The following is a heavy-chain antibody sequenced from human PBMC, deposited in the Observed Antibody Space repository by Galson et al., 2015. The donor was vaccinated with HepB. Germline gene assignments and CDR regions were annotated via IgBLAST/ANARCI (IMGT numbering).Heavy chain of an antibody. D-gene: IGHD3-22*01. J-gene: IGHJ4*02. Sequence: SETLSLTCTVSGGSISSSSYYWGWIRQPPGKGLEWIGSIYYSGSTYYNPSLKSRVTISVDTSKNQFSLKLSSVTAADTAVYYCARDELDYDSRHLDYWGQGTLVTVSS. CDR1: GGSISSSSYY. CDR3: ARDELDYDSRHLDY. V-gene: IGHV4-39*07. CDR2: IYYSGST.